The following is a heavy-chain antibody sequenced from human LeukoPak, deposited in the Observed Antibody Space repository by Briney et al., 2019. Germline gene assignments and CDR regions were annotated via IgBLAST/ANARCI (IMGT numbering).Heavy chain of an antibody. V-gene: IGHV4-39*01. CDR3: ARLGYCSSTSCYNFDY. D-gene: IGHD2-2*01. CDR1: GGSISSSSYY. J-gene: IGHJ4*02. CDR2: IYYSGST. Sequence: SETLSLTCTVSGGSISSSSYYWGCIRQPPGKGLEWIGSIYYSGSTYYSPSLKSRLTISVDTSKNQFSLKLSSVTAADTAVYYCARLGYCSSTSCYNFDYWGQGTLVTVSS.